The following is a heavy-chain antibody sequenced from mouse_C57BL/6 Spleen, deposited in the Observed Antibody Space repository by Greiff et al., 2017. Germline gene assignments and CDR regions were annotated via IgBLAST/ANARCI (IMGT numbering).Heavy chain of an antibody. D-gene: IGHD3-2*02. CDR1: GYTFTSYW. CDR2: IDPSDSYT. V-gene: IGHV1-50*01. J-gene: IGHJ3*01. CDR3: AAWDSSGSLFAY. Sequence: QVQLQQPGAELVKPGASVKLSCKASGYTFTSYWMQWVKQRPGQGLEWIGEIDPSDSYTNYNQKFKGKATLTVDTSSSTAYMQLSSLTSEDSAVYYVAAWDSSGSLFAYWGQGTLVTVSA.